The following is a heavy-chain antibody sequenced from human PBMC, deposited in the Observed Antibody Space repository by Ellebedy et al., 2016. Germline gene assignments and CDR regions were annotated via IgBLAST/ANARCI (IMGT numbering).Heavy chain of an antibody. J-gene: IGHJ5*02. V-gene: IGHV1-3*01. CDR3: AVARNEYGSGFIGIDP. CDR1: GYTFTSYA. CDR2: INAGNGNT. Sequence: ASVKVSCKASGYTFTSYAMHWVRQAPGQRFEWMGWINAGNGNTKYSQKFQGRVTITRDTSASTAYMELSSLRSEDTAVYYCAVARNEYGSGFIGIDPWGQGTLVTVSS. D-gene: IGHD3-10*01.